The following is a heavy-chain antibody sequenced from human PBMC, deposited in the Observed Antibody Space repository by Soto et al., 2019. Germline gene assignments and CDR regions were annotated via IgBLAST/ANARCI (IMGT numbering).Heavy chain of an antibody. CDR3: AKDLELWLGAFDY. CDR1: GFTFSSYG. J-gene: IGHJ4*02. CDR2: ISYDGSNK. Sequence: ESGGGVVQPGRSLRLSCAASGFTFSSYGMHWVRQAPGKGLEWVAVISYDGSNKYYADSVKGRFTISRDNSKNTLYLQMNSLRAEDTAVYYCAKDLELWLGAFDYWGQGTLVTVSS. V-gene: IGHV3-30*18. D-gene: IGHD5-18*01.